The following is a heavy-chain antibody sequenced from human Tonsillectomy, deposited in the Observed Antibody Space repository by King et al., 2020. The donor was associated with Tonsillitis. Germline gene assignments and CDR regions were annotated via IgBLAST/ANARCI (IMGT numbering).Heavy chain of an antibody. CDR2: ISYDAINK. D-gene: IGHD7-27*01. V-gene: IGHV3-30-3*01. Sequence: QVQLVESGGGVVQPGRSLRLSCAASGFTFSTYAMHWVRQAPGKGLEWVAVISYDAINKYYADSVQGRFIISRDNSKNTLYLQMNSLRAEDRAVYYCARDDRELTGDYYFDYWGQGTLVTVSS. CDR1: GFTFSTYA. J-gene: IGHJ4*02. CDR3: ARDDRELTGDYYFDY.